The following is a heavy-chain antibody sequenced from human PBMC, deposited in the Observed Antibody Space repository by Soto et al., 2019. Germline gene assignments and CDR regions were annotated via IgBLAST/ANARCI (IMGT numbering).Heavy chain of an antibody. CDR1: GDSISRSYW. D-gene: IGHD3-16*02. CDR3: TSKFAQLSADAFDI. J-gene: IGHJ3*02. V-gene: IGHV4-4*02. CDR2: IYHSGST. Sequence: SETLSLTCAVSGDSISRSYWWSWVRQLPGKGLEWIGEIYHSGSTIYNPSLQSRVTLSVDKSKNEFSLKMSSVTDADTAVYYCTSKFAQLSADAFDIWGQGTMVT.